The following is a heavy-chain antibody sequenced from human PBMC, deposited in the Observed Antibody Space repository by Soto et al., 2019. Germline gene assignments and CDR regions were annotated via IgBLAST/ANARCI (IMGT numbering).Heavy chain of an antibody. V-gene: IGHV4-4*07. Sequence: PSETLSLTCTVSGGSISSYHWSWIRQSAGKGLEWIGRIYTSGNTHYNPSRKSRVTVSIDTSKNQFFLTVNSVTAADSAVYYCARESGDNWDYEAYWGQGTPVTVSS. D-gene: IGHD1-7*01. CDR3: ARESGDNWDYEAY. J-gene: IGHJ4*02. CDR1: GGSISSYH. CDR2: IYTSGNT.